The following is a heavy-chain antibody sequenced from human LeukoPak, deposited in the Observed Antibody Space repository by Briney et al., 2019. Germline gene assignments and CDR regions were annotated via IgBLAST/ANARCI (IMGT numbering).Heavy chain of an antibody. CDR1: GFTFSSYA. CDR3: ARGVLRYFDWPDY. Sequence: GGSLRLSCAASGFTFSSYAMHWVRQAPGKGLEWVAVIPYDGSNKYYADSVKGRFTISRGNSKNTLYLQMNSLRAEDTAVYYCARGVLRYFDWPDYWGQGTLVTVSS. D-gene: IGHD3-9*01. CDR2: IPYDGSNK. V-gene: IGHV3-30*04. J-gene: IGHJ4*02.